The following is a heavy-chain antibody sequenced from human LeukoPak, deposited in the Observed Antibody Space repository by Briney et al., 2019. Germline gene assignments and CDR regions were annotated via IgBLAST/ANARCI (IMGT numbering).Heavy chain of an antibody. J-gene: IGHJ4*02. Sequence: SETLSLTCTVSGGSISSGDYYWSWIRQPPGKGLEWIGYIYYSGSTYYNPSLKSRVTISVDTSKNQFSLKLSSVTAADTAVYYCARAGWKDDYVWGSYRIDYWGQGTLVTASS. V-gene: IGHV4-30-4*08. CDR3: ARAGWKDDYVWGSYRIDY. D-gene: IGHD3-16*02. CDR1: GGSISSGDYY. CDR2: IYYSGST.